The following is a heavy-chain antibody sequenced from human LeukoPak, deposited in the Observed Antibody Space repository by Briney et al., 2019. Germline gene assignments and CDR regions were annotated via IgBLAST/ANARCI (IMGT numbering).Heavy chain of an antibody. V-gene: IGHV3-7*01. CDR3: ARVWTYDYIWGSYPMYYFDY. Sequence: PGRSLRLSCAASGFTFSSYGMHWVRQAPGKGLEWVANIKQDGSEKYYVDSVKGRFTISRDNAKNSLYLQMNSLRAEDTAVYYCARVWTYDYIWGSYPMYYFDYWGQGTLVTVSS. CDR2: IKQDGSEK. D-gene: IGHD3-16*02. J-gene: IGHJ4*02. CDR1: GFTFSSYG.